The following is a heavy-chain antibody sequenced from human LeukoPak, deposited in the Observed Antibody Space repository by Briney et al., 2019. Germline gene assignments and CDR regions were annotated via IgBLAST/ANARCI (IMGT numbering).Heavy chain of an antibody. CDR1: GFTFSSYA. CDR2: ISYDGSNK. V-gene: IGHV3-30*04. J-gene: IGHJ6*02. D-gene: IGHD3-22*01. Sequence: GGPLRLSCAASGFTFSSYAMHWVRRAPGKGLEWVAVISYDGSNKYYADSVKGRFTISRDNSKNTLYLQMNSLRAEDTAVYYCAKALGVAYYYDSSGYYFGMDVWGQGTTVTVSS. CDR3: AKALGVAYYYDSSGYYFGMDV.